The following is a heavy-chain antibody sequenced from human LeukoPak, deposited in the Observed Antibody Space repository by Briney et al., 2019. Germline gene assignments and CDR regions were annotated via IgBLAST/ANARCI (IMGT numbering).Heavy chain of an antibody. V-gene: IGHV3-7*01. CDR2: IKQDGSEK. Sequence: QAGGSLRLSCAASGFTFSSYWMSWVRQAPGKGLEWVANIKQDGSEKYYVDSVKGRFTISRDNAKNSLYLQMNSLRAEDTAVYYCARDLVGYCSSTSCPPGGYWGQGTLVTVSS. CDR1: GFTFSSYW. J-gene: IGHJ4*02. CDR3: ARDLVGYCSSTSCPPGGY. D-gene: IGHD2-2*01.